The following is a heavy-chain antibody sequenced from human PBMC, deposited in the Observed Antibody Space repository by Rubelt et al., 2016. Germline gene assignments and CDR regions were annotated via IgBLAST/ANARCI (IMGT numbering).Heavy chain of an antibody. V-gene: IGHV1-3*01. CDR2: INAGNGNT. CDR1: GYTFTSYA. Sequence: QVQLVQSGAEVKKPGASVKVSCTASGYTFTSYAMHWVRQAPGQRLEWMGWINAGNGNTKYSQKVQGRVTITRDTSASTADMELSSLRSEDTAVYYCARDIYSGSYYGYWGQGTLVTVSS. D-gene: IGHD1-26*01. J-gene: IGHJ4*02. CDR3: ARDIYSGSYYGY.